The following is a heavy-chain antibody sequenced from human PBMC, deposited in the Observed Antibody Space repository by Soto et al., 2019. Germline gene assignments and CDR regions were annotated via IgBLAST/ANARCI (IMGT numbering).Heavy chain of an antibody. CDR1: GYTFTSYY. V-gene: IGHV1-46*01. CDR3: ARDPGIAAAGNWFDP. CDR2: INPSGGST. D-gene: IGHD6-13*01. Sequence: RASVKVSCKASGYTFTSYYMHWVRQAPGQGLEWMGIINPSGGSTSYAQKFQGRVTMTRDTSTSTVYMELSSLRSEDTAVYYCARDPGIAAAGNWFDPWGQGTLVTVSS. J-gene: IGHJ5*02.